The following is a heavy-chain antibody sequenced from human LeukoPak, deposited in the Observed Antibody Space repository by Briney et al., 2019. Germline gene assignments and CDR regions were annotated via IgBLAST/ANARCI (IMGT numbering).Heavy chain of an antibody. D-gene: IGHD3-10*01. CDR1: GGSISSNNW. V-gene: IGHV4-4*02. CDR3: ARSWFGELSLDY. J-gene: IGHJ4*02. CDR2: IYHSGST. Sequence: SGTLSLTCAVSGGSISSNNWWWSWVRQPPGKGLEWIGEIYHSGSTNYNPSLKSRVTISVDTSKNQFSLKLSSVTAADTAVYYCARSWFGELSLDYWGQGTLVTVSS.